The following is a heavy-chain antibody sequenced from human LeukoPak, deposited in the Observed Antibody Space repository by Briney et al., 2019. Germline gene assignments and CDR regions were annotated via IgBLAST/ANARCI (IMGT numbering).Heavy chain of an antibody. CDR1: GYSIGSGNY. J-gene: IGHJ5*01. D-gene: IGHD6-19*01. V-gene: IGHV4-38-2*02. CDR2: VYHSGT. CDR3: AKTSGGGGHDS. Sequence: SETLSLTCSVSGYSIGSGNYWDWVRQPPGKGLEWIGCVYHSGTHYKSSLTSRVTISMDTSKYQFSLRVTSVTAADLAFYYCAKTSGGGGHDSWGQGTLVTVSS.